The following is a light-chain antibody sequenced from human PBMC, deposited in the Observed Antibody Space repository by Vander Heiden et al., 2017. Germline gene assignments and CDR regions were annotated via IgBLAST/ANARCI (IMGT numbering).Light chain of an antibody. CDR2: AAS. Sequence: AIRMTQSPSSLSASTGHRVTITCRASQGISSYLAWYQQKPGEAPKLLIYAASPLQSGVPSRFSGSGSGTDFTLTISCLQSEDFATYYCQQYYSYPFTFGPGTKVDIK. J-gene: IGKJ3*01. CDR1: QGISSY. CDR3: QQYYSYPFT. V-gene: IGKV1-8*01.